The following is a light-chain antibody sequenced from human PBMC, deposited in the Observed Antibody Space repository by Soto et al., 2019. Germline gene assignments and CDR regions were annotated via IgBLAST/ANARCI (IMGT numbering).Light chain of an antibody. CDR1: QSVSSY. CDR3: QQRSNWPPIT. V-gene: IGKV3-11*01. Sequence: EIVLTQSRATLSLSPGERATLSFRASQSVSSYLAWYQQKPGQAPRLLIYDASHTATGIPARFSGSGSGTDFTLTTSSLEPEDFAVYYCQQRSNWPPITFGQGTRLEIK. J-gene: IGKJ5*01. CDR2: DAS.